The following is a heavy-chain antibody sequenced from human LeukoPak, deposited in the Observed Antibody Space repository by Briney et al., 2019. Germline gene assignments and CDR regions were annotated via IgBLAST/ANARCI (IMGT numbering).Heavy chain of an antibody. CDR2: IYYSGST. V-gene: IGHV4-39*07. D-gene: IGHD3-3*01. CDR1: GSSISSSSYY. Sequence: SETLSLTCTVAGSSISSSSYYWGWTRQPPGKGLGWIGSIYYSGSTYYNPSLKSRVTISVDTSKNQFSLKLSSVTAADTAVYYCARDFGDYVGHFDYWGQGTLVTVSS. CDR3: ARDFGDYVGHFDY. J-gene: IGHJ4*02.